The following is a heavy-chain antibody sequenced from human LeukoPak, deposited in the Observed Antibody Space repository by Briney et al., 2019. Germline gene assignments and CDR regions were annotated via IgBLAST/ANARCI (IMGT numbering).Heavy chain of an antibody. V-gene: IGHV4-34*01. J-gene: IGHJ4*02. CDR2: INHSGST. Sequence: SSETLSLTCAIYGGSFSGYYWSWIRQPPGKGLEWIGEINHSGSTNYNPSLKSRVTISVDTSKNQFSLKLSSVTAADTAVYYCARGSGYYSYYFDYWGQGTLVTVSS. CDR1: GGSFSGYY. CDR3: ARGSGYYSYYFDY. D-gene: IGHD3-22*01.